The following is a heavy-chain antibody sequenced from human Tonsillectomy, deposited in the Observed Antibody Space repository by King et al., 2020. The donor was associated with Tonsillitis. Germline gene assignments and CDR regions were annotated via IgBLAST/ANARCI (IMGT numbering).Heavy chain of an antibody. V-gene: IGHV3-23*03. D-gene: IGHD6-19*01. CDR1: GFTFSSYA. J-gene: IGHJ3*02. CDR3: AKDLAAGIAVAVDAFDI. Sequence: QLVQSGGGLVQPGGSLRLSCAASGFTFSSYAMSWVRQAPGKGLEWVSVIYSGGSSTHYADSVKGRFTISRDNSKNTLYLQMNSLRAEDTAVYYCAKDLAAGIAVAVDAFDIWGQGTMVTVSS. CDR2: IYSGGSST.